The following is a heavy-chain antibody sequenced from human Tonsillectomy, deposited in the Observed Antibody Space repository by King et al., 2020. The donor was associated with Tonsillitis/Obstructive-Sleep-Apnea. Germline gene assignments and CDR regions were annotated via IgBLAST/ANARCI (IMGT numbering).Heavy chain of an antibody. CDR1: GFPFSDYA. CDR3: TRAWGGDCYTDYYYGMAG. V-gene: IGHV3-49*04. J-gene: IGHJ6*02. D-gene: IGHD2-21*02. Sequence: VQLVESGGGLVQPGRSLRLSCTASGFPFSDYAMSWVRQAPGKGLEWVGFIRSRGYGGTTEYAASVNGRFTISRDDSKSVAYLQMNSLQTEDTAVYYCTRAWGGDCYTDYYYGMAGWGQGTTVTVP. CDR2: IRSRGYGGTT.